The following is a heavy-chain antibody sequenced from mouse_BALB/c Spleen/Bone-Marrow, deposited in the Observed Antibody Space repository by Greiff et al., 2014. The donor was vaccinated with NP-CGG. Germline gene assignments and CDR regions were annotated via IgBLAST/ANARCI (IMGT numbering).Heavy chain of an antibody. D-gene: IGHD2-2*01. V-gene: IGHV1-67*01. CDR3: AGSGYGYDWFAY. Sequence: QVQLKHSGPELVRPGVSVKISCKGSGYTFTDYAMHWVKQSHAESLEWIGVISTYSGNTNYNQKFKGKATMTVDKSSNTAYMELARLTSEDSAIYYCAGSGYGYDWFAYWGQGTLVTVSA. CDR2: ISTYSGNT. J-gene: IGHJ3*01. CDR1: GYTFTDYA.